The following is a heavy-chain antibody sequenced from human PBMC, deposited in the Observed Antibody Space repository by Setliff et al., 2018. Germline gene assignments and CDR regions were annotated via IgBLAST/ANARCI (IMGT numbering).Heavy chain of an antibody. CDR2: IYYSGST. V-gene: IGHV4-39*07. J-gene: IGHJ5*02. CDR1: GGSISSGNYY. Sequence: SETLSLTCTVSGGSISSGNYYWGWIRQPPGKGLEWIGSIYYSGSTNYNRSLRSRVSISVDTSKNQFSLKLSSVPAADTATYYCARAGPTVTFFRVLVISWWDPWGQGSLVTAPQ. D-gene: IGHD3-3*01. CDR3: ARAGPTVTFFRVLVISWWDP.